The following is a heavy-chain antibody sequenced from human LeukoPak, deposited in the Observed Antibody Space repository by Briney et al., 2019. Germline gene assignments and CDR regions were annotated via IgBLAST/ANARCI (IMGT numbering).Heavy chain of an antibody. CDR3: ARIEYGSGSVDY. J-gene: IGHJ4*02. V-gene: IGHV4-30-4*01. D-gene: IGHD3-10*01. CDR2: IYYSGST. Sequence: SETLSLTCTVSGGSISSGDYYWSWIRQPPGKGLEWIGYIYYSGSTYYNPSLKSRVTISVETSKNQFSLKLSSVTAADTAVYYCARIEYGSGSVDYWGQGTLVTVSS. CDR1: GGSISSGDYY.